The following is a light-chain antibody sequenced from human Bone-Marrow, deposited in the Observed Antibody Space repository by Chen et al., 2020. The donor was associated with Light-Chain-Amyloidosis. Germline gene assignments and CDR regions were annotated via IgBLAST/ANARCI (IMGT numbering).Light chain of an antibody. Sequence: SYELTQSPSVSVSSGQTAMITCSGDDLPTKYAYWYQQKPGQAPVLVIHRDTERPSGISERFSGSSSGTTATLTISGVQAEDEADYHCQSADSSGTYEVIFGGGTKLTVL. V-gene: IGLV3-25*03. J-gene: IGLJ2*01. CDR3: QSADSSGTYEVI. CDR1: DLPTKY. CDR2: RDT.